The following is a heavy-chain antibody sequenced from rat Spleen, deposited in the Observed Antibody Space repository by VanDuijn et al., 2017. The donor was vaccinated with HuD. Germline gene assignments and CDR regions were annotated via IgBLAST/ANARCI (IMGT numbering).Heavy chain of an antibody. CDR2: ISHDGSST. D-gene: IGHD3-1*01. V-gene: IGHV5-29*01. Sequence: EVQLVESDGGLVQPGRSLKLSCAASGFTFSDYYMAWVRQAPTKGLEWVATISHDGSSTYYRDSVKGRFTISRDNAKSTLYLQMDSLRSEDTATYYCASLTRWGQGVMVTVSS. CDR3: ASLTR. CDR1: GFTFSDYY. J-gene: IGHJ2*01.